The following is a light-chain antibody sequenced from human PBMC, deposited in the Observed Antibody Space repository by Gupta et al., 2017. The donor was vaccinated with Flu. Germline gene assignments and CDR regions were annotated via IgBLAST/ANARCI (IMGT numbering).Light chain of an antibody. J-gene: IGKJ1*01. CDR3: HQDDSLPRT. Sequence: DIHLTQSLSFLSASVGDRVTITCQASQAISDYLNWYQQKPGEAPKLLIYDASNLESGVPSRFSGSGSGTHFTFTISSLQPEDIATYYCHQDDSLPRTFGRGTKVEI. CDR1: QAISDY. V-gene: IGKV1-33*01. CDR2: DAS.